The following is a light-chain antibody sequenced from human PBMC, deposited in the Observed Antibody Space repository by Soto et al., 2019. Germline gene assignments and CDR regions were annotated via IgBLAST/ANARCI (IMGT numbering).Light chain of an antibody. V-gene: IGKV3-15*01. CDR1: QSVSIK. CDR3: QQYNNWPPIT. CDR2: DTS. J-gene: IGKJ5*01. Sequence: ELVMTQSPATLSASPGERATLSCRASQSVSIKLAWYQQKLGQAPRLLIYDTSTRATGIPARFSGSGSGTEFTLTISSLQSEDFAVYYCQQYNNWPPITFGQGTRLEIK.